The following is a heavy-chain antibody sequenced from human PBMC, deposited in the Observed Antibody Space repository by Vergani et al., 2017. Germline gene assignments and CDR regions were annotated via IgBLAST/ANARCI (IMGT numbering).Heavy chain of an antibody. CDR2: IYYSGST. CDR1: GASIRSSNYY. V-gene: IGHV4-39*01. D-gene: IGHD6-19*01. Sequence: QLQLQESGPGLVKPSATLSLTCSVSGASIRSSNYYWGWIRQPPGKGLEWIASIYYSGSTYYNPSLKSRVTISVDTSKNQFSLKLSSVTAADTAVYFCARHSTGEWLVKLGGIDPWGQGILVTVSS. CDR3: ARHSTGEWLVKLGGIDP. J-gene: IGHJ5*02.